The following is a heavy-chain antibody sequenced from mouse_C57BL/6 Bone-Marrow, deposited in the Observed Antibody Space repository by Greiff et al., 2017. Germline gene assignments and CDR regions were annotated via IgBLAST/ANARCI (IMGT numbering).Heavy chain of an antibody. CDR3: ARDGYYWYFDV. Sequence: QVQLQQSGAELVRPGPSVKMSCTASGYTFTNYWLGWAKQSPGHGLEWIGDIYPGGGYTNYNEKFKGKATLTADKSSSTAYMQFSSLPSEDSAIYYCARDGYYWYFDVWGTGTTVTVSS. CDR1: GYTFTNYW. D-gene: IGHD2-3*01. J-gene: IGHJ1*03. CDR2: IYPGGGYT. V-gene: IGHV1-63*01.